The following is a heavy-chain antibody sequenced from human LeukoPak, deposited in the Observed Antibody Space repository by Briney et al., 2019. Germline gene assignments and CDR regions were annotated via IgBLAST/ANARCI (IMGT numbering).Heavy chain of an antibody. V-gene: IGHV3-7*01. CDR1: GFTFSNYW. CDR2: IKQDGSEK. Sequence: PGGSLRLSCAASGFTFSNYWMTWVRQAPGKGLEWVADIKQDGSEKYYVDSVKGRFTISRDNAKNSLYLQMNSLRAEDTAVYYCARARQPRGAFDIWGQGTMVTVSS. CDR3: ARARQPRGAFDI. J-gene: IGHJ3*02. D-gene: IGHD6-6*01.